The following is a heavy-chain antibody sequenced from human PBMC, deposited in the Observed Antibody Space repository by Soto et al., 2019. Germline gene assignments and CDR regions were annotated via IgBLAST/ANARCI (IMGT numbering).Heavy chain of an antibody. D-gene: IGHD5-18*01. CDR3: VRDGGAALGSTSDY. V-gene: IGHV3-33*01. CDR2: IYYDGSNR. Sequence: QVQLVESGGGVVQPGRSLRLSCAASGFIFSSYGMHWVRQAPGKGLEWVAVIYYDGSNRYYADSVKGRFTISRDKSKNTLYLQMNSLRAEDTALYYCVRDGGAALGSTSDYWGQGTLVTVSS. CDR1: GFIFSSYG. J-gene: IGHJ4*02.